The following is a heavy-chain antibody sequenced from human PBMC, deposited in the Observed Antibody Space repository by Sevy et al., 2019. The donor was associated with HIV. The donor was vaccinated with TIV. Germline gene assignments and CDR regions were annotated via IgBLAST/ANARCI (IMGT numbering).Heavy chain of an antibody. CDR1: GFTFSTYP. V-gene: IGHV3-30-3*02. D-gene: IGHD3-10*01. CDR3: AKLPSTVMFREKGY. CDR2: LSYDGDNK. Sequence: GGSLRLSCAASGFTFSTYPMHWVRQAPGKGLESVAVLSYDGDNKYYADSVKGRFTISRDNSKNTVSLQMSSLRAEDTAIYYCAKLPSTVMFREKGYWGQGTRVTVSS. J-gene: IGHJ4*02.